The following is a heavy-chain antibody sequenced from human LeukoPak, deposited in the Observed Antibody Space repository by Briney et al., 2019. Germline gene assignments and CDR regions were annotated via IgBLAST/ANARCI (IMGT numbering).Heavy chain of an antibody. CDR3: ARGRYCSDGNCYHNWFDP. V-gene: IGHV1-2*02. Sequence: GASVKVSCKASGYTFTGYYMHWVRQAPGQGPEWMGWINPNSGGTDYAQRFRGRVTMTRDTSINTAYMELSSLRSDDTAVYYCARGRYCSDGNCYHNWFDPWGQGTLVIVSS. J-gene: IGHJ5*02. CDR2: INPNSGGT. D-gene: IGHD2-15*01. CDR1: GYTFTGYY.